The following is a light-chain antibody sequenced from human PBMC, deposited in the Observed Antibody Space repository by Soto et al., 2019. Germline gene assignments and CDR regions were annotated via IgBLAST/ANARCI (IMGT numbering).Light chain of an antibody. Sequence: EIVLTQSPGTLSLSPGERATLSCRASQSVSSSYLAWYQQKPGQAPRLLIYGASSRATGIRDRFSGSGSGTDFTLTINTLEPEDFAVYYCEQYGSSPLTVCPGTKVDIK. CDR3: EQYGSSPLT. CDR2: GAS. V-gene: IGKV3-20*01. J-gene: IGKJ3*01. CDR1: QSVSSSY.